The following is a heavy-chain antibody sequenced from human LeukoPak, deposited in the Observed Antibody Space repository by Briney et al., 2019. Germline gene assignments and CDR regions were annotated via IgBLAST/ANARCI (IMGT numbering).Heavy chain of an antibody. CDR2: INWIGGST. J-gene: IGHJ4*02. V-gene: IGHV3-20*04. Sequence: GGSLRLSCAASGFTFGDYGMSWVRQVPGKGLEWVSGINWIGGSTGYADSVKGRFTISRDIAKSSLYLQMNSLRAEDTAVYYCARKTSGSYGYFDYWGQGTLVTVSS. CDR3: ARKTSGSYGYFDY. CDR1: GFTFGDYG. D-gene: IGHD1-26*01.